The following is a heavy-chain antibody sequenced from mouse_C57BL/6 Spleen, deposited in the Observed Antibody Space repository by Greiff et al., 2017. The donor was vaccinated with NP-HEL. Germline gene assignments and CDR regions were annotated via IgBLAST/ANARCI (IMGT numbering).Heavy chain of an antibody. CDR1: GYTFTSYW. CDR2: IHPNSGST. Sequence: QVQLQQPGAELVKPGASVKLSCKASGYTFTSYWMHWVKQRPGQGLEWIGMIHPNSGSTNYNEKFKSKATLTVDKSSSTAYMQLSSLTSEDSAVYYGARYPSDGYYGYFDVWGTGTTVTVSS. D-gene: IGHD2-3*01. V-gene: IGHV1-64*01. J-gene: IGHJ1*03. CDR3: ARYPSDGYYGYFDV.